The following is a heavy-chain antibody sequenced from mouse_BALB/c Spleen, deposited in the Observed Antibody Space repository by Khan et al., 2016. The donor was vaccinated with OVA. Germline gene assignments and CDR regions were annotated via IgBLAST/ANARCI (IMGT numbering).Heavy chain of an antibody. J-gene: IGHJ3*01. V-gene: IGHV3-2*02. CDR3: VRGRSY. CDR2: INYSGST. Sequence: EVQLQESGPFLVKPSQSLSLTCTFTCYSITSDYACNWIRQFPGNRLEWMGYINYSGSTSKKPSLKSRMSITRYTSKNQICSQLNSVTTEDTATYYCVRGRSYWGQGTLVTVSA. CDR1: CYSITSDYA.